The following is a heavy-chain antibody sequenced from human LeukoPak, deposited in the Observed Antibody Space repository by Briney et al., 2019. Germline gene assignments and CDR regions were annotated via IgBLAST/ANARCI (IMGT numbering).Heavy chain of an antibody. CDR2: IKQNGSEK. D-gene: IGHD4-17*01. Sequence: GGSLRLSCAASGLTFSSYWMSWVRQAPGKGLEWVANIKQNGSEKYYVDSVKGRFTISRDNAKNSLYLQMNSLRAEDTAVYYCARDTPGAYGDYEGEDYYYYYYGMDVWGQGTTVTVSS. V-gene: IGHV3-7*03. CDR3: ARDTPGAYGDYEGEDYYYYYYGMDV. J-gene: IGHJ6*02. CDR1: GLTFSSYW.